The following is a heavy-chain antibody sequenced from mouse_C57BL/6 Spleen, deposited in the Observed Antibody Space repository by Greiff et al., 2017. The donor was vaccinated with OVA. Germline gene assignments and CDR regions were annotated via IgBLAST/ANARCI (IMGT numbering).Heavy chain of an antibody. V-gene: IGHV5-9-1*02. D-gene: IGHD1-1*01. Sequence: EVKLMESGEGLVKPGGSLKLSCAASGFTFSSYAMSWVRQTPEKRLEWVAYISSGGDYIYYADTVKGRFTISRDNARNTLYLQMSSLKSEDTAMYYCTRDSYYGSSYRNFDYWGQGTTLTVSS. J-gene: IGHJ2*01. CDR3: TRDSYYGSSYRNFDY. CDR1: GFTFSSYA. CDR2: ISSGGDYI.